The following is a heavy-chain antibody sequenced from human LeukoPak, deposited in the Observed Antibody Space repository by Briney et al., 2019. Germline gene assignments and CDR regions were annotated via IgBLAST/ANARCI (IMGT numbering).Heavy chain of an antibody. D-gene: IGHD1-26*01. Sequence: GGSLRLSCAASGFTFSSYAMHWVRQAPGKGLEYVSAISSNGGSTYYANSVKGRFTISRDNSKNTLYLQMGSLRAEDMAVYYCARDTAVGEWELRSAFDIWGQGTMVTVSS. CDR1: GFTFSSYA. J-gene: IGHJ3*02. V-gene: IGHV3-64*01. CDR2: ISSNGGST. CDR3: ARDTAVGEWELRSAFDI.